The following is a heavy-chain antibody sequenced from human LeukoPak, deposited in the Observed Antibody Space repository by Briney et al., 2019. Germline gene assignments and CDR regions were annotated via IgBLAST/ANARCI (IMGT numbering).Heavy chain of an antibody. V-gene: IGHV3-9*01. CDR2: ISWNSGSI. J-gene: IGHJ4*02. Sequence: GGSLRLSCAASGFTFDDYAMHWVRQAPGKGLEWVSGISWNSGSIGYADSVKGRFTISGDNAKNSLYLQMNSLRAEDTALYYCAKGNRVNQYYFDYWGQGTLVTVSS. D-gene: IGHD3-10*01. CDR1: GFTFDDYA. CDR3: AKGNRVNQYYFDY.